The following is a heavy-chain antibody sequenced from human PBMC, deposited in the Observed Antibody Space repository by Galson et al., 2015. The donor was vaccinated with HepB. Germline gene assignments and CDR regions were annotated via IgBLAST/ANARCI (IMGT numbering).Heavy chain of an antibody. CDR1: GFTFGDYA. CDR2: IRSKAYGGTT. J-gene: IGHJ3*02. V-gene: IGHV3-49*04. D-gene: IGHD2-15*01. CDR3: TRVSPLGRQNIVVVVAASYVMEAFDI. Sequence: SLRLSCAASGFTFGDYAMSWVRQAPGKGLEWVGFIRSKAYGGTTEYAASVKGRFTISRDDSKSIAYLQMNSLKTEDTAVYYCTRVSPLGRQNIVVVVAASYVMEAFDIWGQGTMVTVSS.